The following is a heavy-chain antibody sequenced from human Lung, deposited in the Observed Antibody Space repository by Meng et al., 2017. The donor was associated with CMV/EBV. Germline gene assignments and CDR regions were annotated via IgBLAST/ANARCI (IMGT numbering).Heavy chain of an antibody. Sequence: AXVXVSXXASGYTFTRYYMHWVRQAPGQGLEWMGWINPNSGTTNYAQKFQGRVTMTRDTSISTAYMELSRVRYDDTAVYYCARDLRPGTTSFGVRSVHYGMDVWGQGTTVXVSS. CDR2: INPNSGTT. D-gene: IGHD3-3*01. CDR3: ARDLRPGTTSFGVRSVHYGMDV. CDR1: GYTFTRYY. J-gene: IGHJ6*02. V-gene: IGHV1-2*02.